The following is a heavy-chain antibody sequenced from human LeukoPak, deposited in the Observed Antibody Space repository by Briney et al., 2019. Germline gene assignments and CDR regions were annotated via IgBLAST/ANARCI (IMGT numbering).Heavy chain of an antibody. J-gene: IGHJ6*02. D-gene: IGHD2-21*02. CDR3: ARNRYCGGDCYSSTHYYYGMDV. V-gene: IGHV4-59*01. Sequence: PSETLSLTCTVSGGSISSYYWSWIRQPPGKGLEWIGYIYYSGSTNYNPSLKSRVTISVDTSKNQFSLKLSSVTAADTAVYYCARNRYCGGDCYSSTHYYYGMDVWGQGTTVTVSS. CDR1: GGSISSYY. CDR2: IYYSGST.